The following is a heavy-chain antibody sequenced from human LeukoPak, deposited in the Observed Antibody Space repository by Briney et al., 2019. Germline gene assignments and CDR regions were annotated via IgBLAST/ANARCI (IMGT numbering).Heavy chain of an antibody. D-gene: IGHD5-18*01. V-gene: IGHV4-34*01. CDR3: ARVDTSPYYFDF. CDR1: GGSFSGYY. CDR2: INHSGST. J-gene: IGHJ4*02. Sequence: SETLSLTCAVYGGSFSGYYWSWIRQPPGKGLEWIGEINHSGSTNYNPSLKSRVTISVDTSKNQFSLKLSSVTAADTAVYYCARVDTSPYYFDFWGQGTPVTVSS.